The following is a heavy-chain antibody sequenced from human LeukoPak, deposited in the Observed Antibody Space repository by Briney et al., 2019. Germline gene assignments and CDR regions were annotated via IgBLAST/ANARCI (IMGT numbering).Heavy chain of an antibody. Sequence: PGGSLRLSCAASGFTFSTYWMHWVRQAPGKGLVWVSRINPDGTTTSYADSVKGRFTISRDNAKDTVYLQMNSLRAEDTAVYYCARALYNHGWFPDYFDNWGQGTLVTVSS. CDR3: ARALYNHGWFPDYFDN. D-gene: IGHD6-19*01. V-gene: IGHV3-74*01. J-gene: IGHJ4*02. CDR2: INPDGTTT. CDR1: GFTFSTYW.